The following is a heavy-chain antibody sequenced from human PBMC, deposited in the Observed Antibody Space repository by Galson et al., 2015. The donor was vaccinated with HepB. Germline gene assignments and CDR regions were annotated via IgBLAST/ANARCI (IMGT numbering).Heavy chain of an antibody. CDR3: SARVDVGTDYH. V-gene: IGHV1-8*01. D-gene: IGHD1-1*01. CDR1: TSTNLD. CDR2: MNPNSGNT. Sequence: SVKVSCKASTSTNLDINWIRQTTGQGLEWMGWMNPNSGNTGYTQKFQGRVTMTRDTSINTAYMELSTLRSEDTAVYYCSARVDVGTDYHWGQGTLVTVSS. J-gene: IGHJ5*02.